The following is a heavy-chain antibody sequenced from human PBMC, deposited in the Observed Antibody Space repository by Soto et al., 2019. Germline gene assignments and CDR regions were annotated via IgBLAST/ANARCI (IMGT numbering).Heavy chain of an antibody. Sequence: QVQLQESGPGLVKPSQTLSLTCTVSGGSISSGGYYWSWIRQHPGKGLEWIGYIYYSGSTYYNPSLKSRVTLLVDTFKNRFSRKLSPVTGADTAVYYCARGAIVVVAAASEGWFDPWGQGTLVTVSA. J-gene: IGHJ5*02. CDR3: ARGAIVVVAAASEGWFDP. CDR1: GGSISSGGYY. D-gene: IGHD2-2*01. V-gene: IGHV4-31*03. CDR2: IYYSGST.